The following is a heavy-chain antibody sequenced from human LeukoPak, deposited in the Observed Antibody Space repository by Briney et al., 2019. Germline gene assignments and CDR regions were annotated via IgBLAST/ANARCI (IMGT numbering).Heavy chain of an antibody. D-gene: IGHD6-19*01. CDR2: IYYSGTT. V-gene: IGHV4-61*08. CDR3: PRRFNSVWYFDS. CDR1: GGSISSGGYS. J-gene: IGHJ4*02. Sequence: SETLSLTCAVSGGSISSGGYSWSWIRQPPGKGLEWIGDIYYSGTTNYNPSLKSRVTISVDTSKNQFSLRLNSVTAADPAVYFCPRRFNSVWYFDSRGQGTLVTVSS.